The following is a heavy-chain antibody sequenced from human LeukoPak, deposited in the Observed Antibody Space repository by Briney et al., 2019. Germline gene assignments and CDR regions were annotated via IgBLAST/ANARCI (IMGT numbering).Heavy chain of an antibody. CDR1: GYTFTGYY. V-gene: IGHV1-2*02. CDR3: ARGVDLEWLSLPDY. Sequence: ASVKVSCTASGYTFTGYYMHWVRQAPGQGLEWMGWINPNSGGTNYAQKFQGRVTMTRDTSISTAYMELSRLRSDDTAVYYCARGVDLEWLSLPDYWGQGTLVTVSS. CDR2: INPNSGGT. D-gene: IGHD3-3*01. J-gene: IGHJ4*02.